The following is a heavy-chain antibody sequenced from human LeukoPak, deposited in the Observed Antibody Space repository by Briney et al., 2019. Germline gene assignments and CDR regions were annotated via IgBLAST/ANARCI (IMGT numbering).Heavy chain of an antibody. Sequence: PSQTLSLTCTVSGGSLNSGDYYWSWIRQRPGTGLEWIAYIYCSGSTYYNPSLRSRLTISVDTSTNQFSLNLNSVTAADTAVYYCAKAPFRGGSTMGWFDPWGQGALVTVSS. D-gene: IGHD5-12*01. J-gene: IGHJ5*02. V-gene: IGHV4-31*03. CDR1: GGSLNSGDYY. CDR3: AKAPFRGGSTMGWFDP. CDR2: IYCSGST.